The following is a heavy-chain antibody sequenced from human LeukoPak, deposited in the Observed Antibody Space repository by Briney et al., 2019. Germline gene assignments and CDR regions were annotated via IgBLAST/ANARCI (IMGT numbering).Heavy chain of an antibody. CDR3: ARVGGQQWLPQGIDY. CDR2: ISSSGSTI. CDR1: GFSFSDYY. J-gene: IGHJ4*02. D-gene: IGHD6-19*01. Sequence: PGGSLRLSCAASGFSFSDYYMSWIRQAPGKGLEWVSYISSSGSTIYYADSVKGRFTISRDNAKNSLYLQMSSLRAEDTAVYYCARVGGQQWLPQGIDYWGQGTLVTVSS. V-gene: IGHV3-11*01.